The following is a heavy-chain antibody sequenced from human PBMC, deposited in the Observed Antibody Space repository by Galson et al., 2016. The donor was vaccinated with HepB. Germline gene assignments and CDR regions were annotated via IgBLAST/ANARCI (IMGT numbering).Heavy chain of an antibody. CDR3: ARSRRPILEDAHFEF. V-gene: IGHV1-2*02. CDR2: INPNNGGT. J-gene: IGHJ4*02. D-gene: IGHD2-2*02. CDR1: GYTFTGSY. Sequence: SVKVSCKASGYTFTGSYIHWVRQAPGQGFEWMGWINPNNGGTNSALKFQGRVAMTRDTSITTAYMELNRLKSDDTAVYYCARSRRPILEDAHFEFWGQGTLVTVSS.